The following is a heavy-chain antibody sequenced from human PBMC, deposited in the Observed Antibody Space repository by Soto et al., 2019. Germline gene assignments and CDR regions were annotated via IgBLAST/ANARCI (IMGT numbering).Heavy chain of an antibody. CDR1: GFTFSSYE. CDR3: VRDLHEPLPADVLQVAS. D-gene: IGHD1-1*01. CDR2: ISSTGSGT. J-gene: IGHJ4*02. V-gene: IGHV3-48*03. Sequence: SLRLSCAASGFTFSSYEMHWVRQAPGKGLEWISYISSTGSGTHYADSVKGRFTISRDNARNSLSLQMNSLRAEDTAIYYCVRDLHEPLPADVLQVASWGQGTQVTVSS.